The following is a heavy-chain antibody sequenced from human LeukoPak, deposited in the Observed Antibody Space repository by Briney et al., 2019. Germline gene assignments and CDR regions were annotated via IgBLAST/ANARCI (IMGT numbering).Heavy chain of an antibody. D-gene: IGHD3-16*01. CDR3: ARAPGGSSSPIDY. CDR2: IKQDGSVK. CDR1: GFTFISYW. V-gene: IGHV3-7*03. Sequence: GGSLRLSCAASGFTFISYWMSWVRQAPGKGLEWVANIKQDGSVKYYVDSVKGRFTISRDNPNNLLYLQLDSLRAEDTVVYYCARAPGGSSSPIDYWGQGTLVAVSS. J-gene: IGHJ4*02.